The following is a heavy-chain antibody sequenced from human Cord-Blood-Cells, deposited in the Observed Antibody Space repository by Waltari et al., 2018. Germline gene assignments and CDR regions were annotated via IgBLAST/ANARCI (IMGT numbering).Heavy chain of an antibody. CDR3: ARGRERGYSSSWYFDY. V-gene: IGHV4-4*07. J-gene: IGHJ4*02. CDR2: IYTRGST. CDR1: GDSTSRYY. D-gene: IGHD6-13*01. Sequence: QVQLQESGPGLVKPSETLSLTCTVSGDSTSRYYWSWIRQPAGKGLEWIGRIYTRGSTNYNPSLKSRVTMSVDTSKNQFSLKLSSVTAADTAVYYCARGRERGYSSSWYFDYWGQGTLVTVSS.